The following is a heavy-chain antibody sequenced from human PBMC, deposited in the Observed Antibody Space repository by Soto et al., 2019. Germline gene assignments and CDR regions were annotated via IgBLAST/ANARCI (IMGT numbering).Heavy chain of an antibody. CDR3: ERDLGFYLIDY. J-gene: IGHJ4*02. Sequence: ASVKVSCKASGYTFTGYYIHWVRQAPGQGLEWMGWIIPTSGATDYAQKFQGRVTLTRDTSISTAYMELNRLTSDDTAVYYCERDLGFYLIDYWGQGTLVTVSS. D-gene: IGHD3-16*01. V-gene: IGHV1-2*02. CDR2: IIPTSGAT. CDR1: GYTFTGYY.